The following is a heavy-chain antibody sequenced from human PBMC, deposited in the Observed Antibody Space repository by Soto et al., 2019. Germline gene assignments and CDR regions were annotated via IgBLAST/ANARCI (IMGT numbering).Heavy chain of an antibody. D-gene: IGHD3-10*01. Sequence: LSLTCAVYGGSFSGYYWSWIRQPPGKGLEWIGEINHSGSNNYNPSLKSRVTISVDTSKNQFSLKPSSVTAADTAVYYCASGWIWFVDLWYYGMDVWGQGTTVTVSS. CDR1: GGSFSGYY. CDR2: INHSGSN. V-gene: IGHV4-34*01. J-gene: IGHJ6*02. CDR3: ASGWIWFVDLWYYGMDV.